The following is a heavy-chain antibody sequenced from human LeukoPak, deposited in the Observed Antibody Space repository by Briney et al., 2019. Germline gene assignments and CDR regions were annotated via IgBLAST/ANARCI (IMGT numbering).Heavy chain of an antibody. V-gene: IGHV3-30*18. CDR2: ISYDGSNK. CDR3: GKRLTSWELGY. D-gene: IGHD1-26*01. J-gene: IGHJ4*02. CDR1: GFTFSSYG. Sequence: PGRSLRLSCAASGFTFSSYGMHWVRQAPGKGLEWVADISYDGSNKYYVESVKGRFTISRDNSKNTLYLQMNSLGAEDTAVYYCGKRLTSWELGYWGQGTLVTVSS.